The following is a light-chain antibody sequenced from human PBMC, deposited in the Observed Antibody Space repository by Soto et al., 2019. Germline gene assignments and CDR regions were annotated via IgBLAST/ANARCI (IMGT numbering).Light chain of an antibody. CDR1: QSISSY. J-gene: IGKJ5*01. Sequence: DIQMTQSPSSLSASVGDRVTISCRASQSISSYLNWYQQKPGKAPKLLVYAASSLQSGVPSRFSGRGSWTDINLTISSLQPEDFATYFCQQSYSAPITFAQGTRQEIK. CDR2: AAS. V-gene: IGKV1-39*01. CDR3: QQSYSAPIT.